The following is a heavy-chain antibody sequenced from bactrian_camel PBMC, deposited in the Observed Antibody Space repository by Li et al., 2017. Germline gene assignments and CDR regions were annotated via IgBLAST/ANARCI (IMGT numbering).Heavy chain of an antibody. V-gene: IGHV3S10*01. CDR1: GYTFNTY. CDR3: AARRGYYCSTLGVASFTY. J-gene: IGHJ4*01. D-gene: IGHD3*01. Sequence: QLVESGGGLVQPGGSLRLSCSASGYTFNTYSWFRQAPGKEREGVAAVDFDGSPYYADSVKGRFTISKDKAKHTLSLQVNNLRPEDTAMYYCAARRGYYCSTLGVASFTYWGQGTQVTVS. CDR2: VDFDGSP.